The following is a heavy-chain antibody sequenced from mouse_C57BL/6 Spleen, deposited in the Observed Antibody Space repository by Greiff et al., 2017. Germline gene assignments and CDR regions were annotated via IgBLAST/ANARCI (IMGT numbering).Heavy chain of an antibody. Sequence: VQLQQSGAELARPGASVKLSCKASGYTFTSYGISWVKQRTGQGLEWIGEIYPRSGNTYYNEKFKGKATLTADKSSSTAYMELRSLTSEDSAVYFCARFDGYYFYFDYWGQGTTLTVSS. J-gene: IGHJ2*01. CDR2: IYPRSGNT. V-gene: IGHV1-81*01. CDR1: GYTFTSYG. CDR3: ARFDGYYFYFDY. D-gene: IGHD2-3*01.